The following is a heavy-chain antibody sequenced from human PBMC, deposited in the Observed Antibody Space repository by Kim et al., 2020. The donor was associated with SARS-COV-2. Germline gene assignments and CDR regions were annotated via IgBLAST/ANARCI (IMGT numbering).Heavy chain of an antibody. CDR3: ARDSKKYCSGGSCYGSLDY. CDR1: GFTFSSYA. CDR2: ISYDGSNK. J-gene: IGHJ4*02. Sequence: GGSLRLSCAASGFTFSSYAMHWVRQAPGKGLEWVAVISYDGSNKYYADSVKGRFTISRDNSKNTLYLQMNSLRAEDTAVYYCARDSKKYCSGGSCYGSLDYWGQGTLVTVSS. V-gene: IGHV3-30-3*01. D-gene: IGHD2-15*01.